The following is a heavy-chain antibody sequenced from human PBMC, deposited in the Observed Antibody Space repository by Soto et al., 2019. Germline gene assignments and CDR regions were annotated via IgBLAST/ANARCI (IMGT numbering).Heavy chain of an antibody. CDR2: IWYDGSNK. D-gene: IGHD2-2*02. CDR1: GFTFSSYG. J-gene: IGHJ6*01. CDR3: ARDSGRYCSSTSCYTRENIGPDYYGMDV. Sequence: QVQLVESGGGVVQPGRSLRLSCAASGFTFSSYGMHWVRQAPGKGLEWVAVIWYDGSNKYYADSVKGRFTISRDNSKNTLYLQMNSLRAEDTAVYYCARDSGRYCSSTSCYTRENIGPDYYGMDVW. V-gene: IGHV3-33*01.